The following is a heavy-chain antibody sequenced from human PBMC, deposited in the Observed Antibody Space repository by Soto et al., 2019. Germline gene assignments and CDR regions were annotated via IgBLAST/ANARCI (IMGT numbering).Heavy chain of an antibody. CDR2: ISSSSAYI. D-gene: IGHD5-12*01. CDR3: AREMVAVATIDY. Sequence: EVQLVESGGGLVKPGGSLRLSCAASGFTFSDFSMNWVRQAPGKGLEWVSSISSSSAYIYYGDSVKGRFTISRDNAKNSLYLQMNSLRAEDTAVYYCAREMVAVATIDYWGQGTLVTVSS. J-gene: IGHJ4*02. V-gene: IGHV3-21*01. CDR1: GFTFSDFS.